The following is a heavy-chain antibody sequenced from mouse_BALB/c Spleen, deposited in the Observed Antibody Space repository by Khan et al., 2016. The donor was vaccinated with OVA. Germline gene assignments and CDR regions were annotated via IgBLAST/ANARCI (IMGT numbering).Heavy chain of an antibody. CDR1: GFTFTNYG. J-gene: IGHJ1*01. CDR3: ARSASYWFFDV. CDR2: INTYTGEP. Sequence: QIQLVQSGPELKKPGQTVNISCKASGFTFTNYGMNWVKQAPGKGLKWMGWINTYTGEPTYADDFKGRFAFSLETYANTAYLQINNLKNEDTATYFCARSASYWFFDVWGAGTTVTVSS. V-gene: IGHV9-3-1*01. D-gene: IGHD6-1*01.